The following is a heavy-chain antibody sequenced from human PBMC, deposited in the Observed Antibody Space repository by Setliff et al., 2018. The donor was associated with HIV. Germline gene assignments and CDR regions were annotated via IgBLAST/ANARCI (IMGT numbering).Heavy chain of an antibody. D-gene: IGHD5-12*01. V-gene: IGHV4-39*01. CDR3: ARLGRPYSGQGWFDP. CDR2: IYYSGNT. Sequence: PSETLSLTCSVSGDSIFTSTYYWGWIRQPPGKRLEWIGSIYYSGNTYYNPSLKSRVTISVDTSKNKFFLNLSSVTATDSAVYYCARLGRPYSGQGWFDPWGQGTLVTVSS. CDR1: GDSIFTSTYY. J-gene: IGHJ5*02.